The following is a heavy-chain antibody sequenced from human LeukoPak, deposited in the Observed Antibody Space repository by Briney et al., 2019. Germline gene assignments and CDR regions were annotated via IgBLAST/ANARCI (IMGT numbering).Heavy chain of an antibody. CDR2: ISGSTGRT. CDR1: GFTFSTYA. V-gene: IGHV3-23*01. Sequence: GGSLRLSCAASGFTFSTYAMSWVRQAPGKGLEWVSAISGSTGRTYYADSVKGRFTISRDNSKNTLYLQMNNLRAEDTAVYYCAPRVVGSAPSDYWGQGTLVTVSS. CDR3: APRVVGSAPSDY. J-gene: IGHJ4*02. D-gene: IGHD2-15*01.